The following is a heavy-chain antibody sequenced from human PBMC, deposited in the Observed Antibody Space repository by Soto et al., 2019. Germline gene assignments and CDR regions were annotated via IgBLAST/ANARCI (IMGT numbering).Heavy chain of an antibody. CDR2: ISGSGGST. V-gene: IGHV3-23*01. D-gene: IGHD2-2*01. CDR1: GFTFSSYA. J-gene: IGHJ6*02. Sequence: GGSLRLSCAASGFTFSSYAMSWVRQAPGEGLEWVSAISGSGGSTYYADSVKGRFTISRDNSKNTLHLQMNSLRAEDTAVYYCAKDGGGGTSRLGDLPKIPYYYYGMDVWGQGTTVTVSS. CDR3: AKDGGGGTSRLGDLPKIPYYYYGMDV.